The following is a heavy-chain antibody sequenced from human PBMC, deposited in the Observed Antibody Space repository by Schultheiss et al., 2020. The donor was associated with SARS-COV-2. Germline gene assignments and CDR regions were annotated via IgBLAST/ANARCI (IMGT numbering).Heavy chain of an antibody. CDR3: ARDTHSYGFDY. D-gene: IGHD5-18*01. CDR1: GGSFSGYY. Sequence: SETLSLTCAVYGGSFSGYYWSWIRQPPGKGLEWIGYIYYSGSTYYNPSLKSRVTISVDTSKNQFSLKLSSVTAADTAVYYCARDTHSYGFDYWGQGTLVTVSS. V-gene: IGHV4-34*09. CDR2: IYYSGST. J-gene: IGHJ4*02.